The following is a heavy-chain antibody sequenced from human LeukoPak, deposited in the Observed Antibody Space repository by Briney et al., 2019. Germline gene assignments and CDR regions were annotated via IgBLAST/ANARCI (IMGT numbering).Heavy chain of an antibody. Sequence: SETLSLTCTVSGGSISSGGYYWSWIRQHPGKGLEWIGYIYYSGSTYYNPSLKSRVTISVDTSKNQFSLKLSSVTAADTAVYYCARRSSTRAAAAAPWYFDYWGQGTLVTVSS. CDR3: ARRSSTRAAAAAPWYFDY. V-gene: IGHV4-31*03. CDR1: GGSISSGGYY. J-gene: IGHJ4*02. CDR2: IYYSGST. D-gene: IGHD2-2*01.